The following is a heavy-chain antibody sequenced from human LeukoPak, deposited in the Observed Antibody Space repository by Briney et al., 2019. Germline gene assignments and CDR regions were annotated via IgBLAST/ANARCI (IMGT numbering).Heavy chain of an antibody. D-gene: IGHD3-10*01. V-gene: IGHV3-30*18. J-gene: IGHJ6*03. CDR1: GFTFSSYG. CDR2: ISYDGSNK. CDR3: AKVGIYASGSFAGFYCYYMDV. Sequence: GSLRLSCAASGFTFSSYGMHWVRQAPGKGLEWVAVISYDGSNKYYADSVKGRFTISRDNSKNTLYLQLNSLRADDTAVYYCAKVGIYASGSFAGFYCYYMDVWGKGTTVTVSS.